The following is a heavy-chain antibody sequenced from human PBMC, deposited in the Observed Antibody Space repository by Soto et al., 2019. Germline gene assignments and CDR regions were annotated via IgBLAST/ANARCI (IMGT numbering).Heavy chain of an antibody. CDR1: GFSFSTYS. J-gene: IGHJ1*01. V-gene: IGHV3-30*04. CDR2: IFYDESNK. D-gene: IGHD2-21*02. Sequence: QVQLVESGGGVVQPGRSLRLSCAASGFSFSTYSMHWVRQAPGKGLEWVAVIFYDESNKYYGDSVKGRITISRDNSKNRLYLQMNSLRAEDTAVYSCARDLGAYSSGDCHTLQHWGQGTLVTVSS. CDR3: ARDLGAYSSGDCHTLQH.